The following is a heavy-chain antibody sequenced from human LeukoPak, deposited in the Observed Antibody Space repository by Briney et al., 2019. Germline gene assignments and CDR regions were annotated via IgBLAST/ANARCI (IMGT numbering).Heavy chain of an antibody. Sequence: SQTLSLTCAVSGGSISRDVSLSSGGYSWSWIRQPPGKGLEWIGYIYHSGSACYNPSLKSRVTISVDRSKNQFSLKLSSVTAADTAVYYCARYYYDSSEDYWGQGTLVTVSS. J-gene: IGHJ4*02. V-gene: IGHV4-30-2*01. CDR2: IYHSGSA. CDR1: GGSISRDVSLSSGGYS. D-gene: IGHD3-22*01. CDR3: ARYYYDSSEDY.